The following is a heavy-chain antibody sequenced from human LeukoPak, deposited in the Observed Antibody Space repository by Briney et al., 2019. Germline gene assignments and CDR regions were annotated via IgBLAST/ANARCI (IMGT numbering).Heavy chain of an antibody. Sequence: ASVKVSCKASGYTFTSYDINWVRQAPGQGLEWMGWINPNSGGTNYAQKFQGRVTMTRDTSISTAYMELSRLRSDDTAVYYCARSEAGEGYYYYYYMDVWGKGTTVTVSS. J-gene: IGHJ6*03. V-gene: IGHV1-2*02. D-gene: IGHD6-13*01. CDR3: ARSEAGEGYYYYYYMDV. CDR2: INPNSGGT. CDR1: GYTFTSYD.